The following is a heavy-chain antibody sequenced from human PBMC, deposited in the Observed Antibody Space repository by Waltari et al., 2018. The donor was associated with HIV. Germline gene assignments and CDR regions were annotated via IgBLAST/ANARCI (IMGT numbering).Heavy chain of an antibody. D-gene: IGHD5-18*01. CDR2: IYHSGNT. Sequence: QVQLQESGPGLVKPSETLSLTCAVSGYSISRGYYWGWIRQPPGKGLEWIGSIYHSGNTYYNPSLKSRVTISVDTSKNQFSLKLSSVTAADTAVYYCARGPGVQNTEIDYWGQGTLVTVSS. CDR3: ARGPGVQNTEIDY. J-gene: IGHJ4*02. CDR1: GYSISRGYY. V-gene: IGHV4-38-2*01.